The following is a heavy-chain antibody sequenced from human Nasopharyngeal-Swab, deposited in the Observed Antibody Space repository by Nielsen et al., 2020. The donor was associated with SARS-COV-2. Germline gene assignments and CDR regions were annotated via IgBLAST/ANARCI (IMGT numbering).Heavy chain of an antibody. Sequence: GESLNISCVASGSTLSNSWMHWVRQGPGKGLVWVSRINTDARDTTYADFVKGRFTISRDNAKNTLYLQLDSLRVEDTAVYYCPREEAWSKTFDRWGQGTLVTVAS. CDR2: INTDARDT. CDR3: PREEAWSKTFDR. V-gene: IGHV3-74*01. D-gene: IGHD2-15*01. CDR1: GSTLSNSW. J-gene: IGHJ5*02.